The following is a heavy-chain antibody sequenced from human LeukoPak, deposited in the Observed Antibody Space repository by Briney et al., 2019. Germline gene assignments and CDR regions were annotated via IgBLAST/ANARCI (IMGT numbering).Heavy chain of an antibody. Sequence: GGSLRLSCAASGFTFSSYAMSWVRQAPGKGLEWVSAISGSGGSTYYADSVKGRFTISRDNSKNTLYLQMNSLRAEDTAVYCCAKGWIAARQSYMDVWGKGTTVTVSS. CDR2: ISGSGGST. J-gene: IGHJ6*03. D-gene: IGHD6-6*01. V-gene: IGHV3-23*01. CDR3: AKGWIAARQSYMDV. CDR1: GFTFSSYA.